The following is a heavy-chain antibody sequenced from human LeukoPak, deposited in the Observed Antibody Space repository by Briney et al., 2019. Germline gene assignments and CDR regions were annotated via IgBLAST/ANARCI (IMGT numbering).Heavy chain of an antibody. CDR1: GFTLSSYW. D-gene: IGHD6-6*01. J-gene: IGHJ4*02. CDR3: ARDNSSVFDH. CDR2: IKSDGRSA. Sequence: GGSLRLSCEVSGFTLSSYWMHWVRQAPGKGLVWVSTIKSDGRSASYADSVRGRFTISRDNAKNTVFLQMGSLRAEDTAVYYCARDNSSVFDHWGQGALVTVSS. V-gene: IGHV3-74*01.